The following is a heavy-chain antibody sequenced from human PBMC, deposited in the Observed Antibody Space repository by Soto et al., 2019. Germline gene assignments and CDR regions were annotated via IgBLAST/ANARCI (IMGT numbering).Heavy chain of an antibody. V-gene: IGHV5-51*01. CDR1: GYSFSSHW. CDR2: IYPADSDI. CDR3: ALELSAAFDF. J-gene: IGHJ3*01. Sequence: PGESLKISCKTSGYSFSSHWIAWVRQMPGKGLEWMGIIYPADSDIRYSPSFQGQVTISADKSISTAYLQWSSLEASDTAIYYCALELSAAFDFWGQGTRVTVSS. D-gene: IGHD1-7*01.